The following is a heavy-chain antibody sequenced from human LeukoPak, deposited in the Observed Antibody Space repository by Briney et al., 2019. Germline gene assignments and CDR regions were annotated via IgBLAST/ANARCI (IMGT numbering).Heavy chain of an antibody. CDR1: GASISSNY. CDR2: IYYSGST. V-gene: IGHV4-59*08. CDR3: ARRYGPNNAFDI. Sequence: SETLSLTCTVSGASISSNYWNWIRQPPGKGLEWIGNIYYSGSTNYNPSLKSRVTISVDTSKNQFSLKLSSVTAADTAVYYCARRYGPNNAFDIWGQGTMVTVSS. J-gene: IGHJ3*02. D-gene: IGHD3-10*01.